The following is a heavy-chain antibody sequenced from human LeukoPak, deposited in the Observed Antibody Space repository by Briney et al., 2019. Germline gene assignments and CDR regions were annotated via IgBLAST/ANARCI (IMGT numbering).Heavy chain of an antibody. CDR1: GFTFSSYW. CDR2: IKQDGSEK. J-gene: IGHJ6*02. Sequence: GGSLRLSCAASGFTFSSYWMSWVRQVPGKGLEWVANIKQDGSEKYYVDSVKGRFTISRDNAKNSLYLQMNSLRAEDTAVYYCARVASYYDFWSGYFDYYGMDVWGQGTTVTVSS. D-gene: IGHD3-3*01. CDR3: ARVASYYDFWSGYFDYYGMDV. V-gene: IGHV3-7*01.